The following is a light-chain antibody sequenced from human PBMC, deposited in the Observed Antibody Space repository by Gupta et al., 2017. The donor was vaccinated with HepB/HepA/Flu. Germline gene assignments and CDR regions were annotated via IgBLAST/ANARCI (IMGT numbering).Light chain of an antibody. CDR2: DNN. CDR3: QSYDRSLSGWV. Sequence: QSVLTQPPSVSGAPGQRVIIYCTGSSSNIGSGYVVHWYQQLPGTTPKLLIFDNNNRPSGVPDRFSGSKSGTSASLAITGLQADDEAVYVCQSYDRSLSGWVFGGGTKLTVL. V-gene: IGLV1-40*01. CDR1: SSNIGSGYV. J-gene: IGLJ3*02.